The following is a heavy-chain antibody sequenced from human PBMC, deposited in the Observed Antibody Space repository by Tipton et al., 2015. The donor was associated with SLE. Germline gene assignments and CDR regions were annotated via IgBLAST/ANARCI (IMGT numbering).Heavy chain of an antibody. CDR1: GFTLSNYW. Sequence: GSLRLSCIASGFTLSNYWMDWVRQVPGKGLVWVSRINQDGSTTNYADSVKGRFTISRDNSKNTLYLQMNSLRAEDTAVYYCAKDPGSITAHFQHWGQGTLVTVSS. CDR2: INQDGSTT. J-gene: IGHJ1*01. V-gene: IGHV3-74*01. CDR3: AKDPGSITAHFQH.